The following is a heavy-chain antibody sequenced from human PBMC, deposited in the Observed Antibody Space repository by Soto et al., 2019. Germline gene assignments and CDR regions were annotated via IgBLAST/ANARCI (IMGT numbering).Heavy chain of an antibody. V-gene: IGHV4-31*03. CDR3: ARAPAGVEMAPWGWFDP. Sequence: PSETLSLTCTVSGGSISSGGYYWSWIRQHPGKGLEWIGYIYYSGSTYYNPSLKSRVTISVDTSKNQFSLKLSSVTAADTAVYFCARAPAGVEMAPWGWFDPWGQGTLVTVSS. CDR2: IYYSGST. J-gene: IGHJ5*02. D-gene: IGHD2-8*01. CDR1: GGSISSGGYY.